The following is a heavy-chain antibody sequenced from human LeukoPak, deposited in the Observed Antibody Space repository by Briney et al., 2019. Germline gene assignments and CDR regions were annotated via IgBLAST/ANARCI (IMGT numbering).Heavy chain of an antibody. J-gene: IGHJ4*02. D-gene: IGHD7-27*01. Sequence: HPGGSLRLSCAASGFTVSSNYMSWVRQAPGKGLEWVSVIYSGGSTYYADSVKGRFTISRDDSKNTLYLQMNSLRAEDTAVYYCASAGETPFDYWGQGTLVTVSS. CDR2: IYSGGST. CDR1: GFTVSSNY. V-gene: IGHV3-66*02. CDR3: ASAGETPFDY.